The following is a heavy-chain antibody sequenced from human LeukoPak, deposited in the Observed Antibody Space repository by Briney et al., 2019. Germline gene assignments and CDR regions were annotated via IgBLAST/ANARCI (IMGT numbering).Heavy chain of an antibody. CDR2: INIKTGNP. D-gene: IGHD3/OR15-3a*01. CDR1: GGTFSSYA. V-gene: IGHV7-4-1*02. Sequence: ASVKVSCKASGGTFSSYAISWVRQAPGQGPEWMGWINIKTGNPTYAQGFTGRFVFSLDTSVSTAHLQISSLKDEDTAVYYCAGSGFWTDHPAFDIWGQGTMVTVSS. CDR3: AGSGFWTDHPAFDI. J-gene: IGHJ3*02.